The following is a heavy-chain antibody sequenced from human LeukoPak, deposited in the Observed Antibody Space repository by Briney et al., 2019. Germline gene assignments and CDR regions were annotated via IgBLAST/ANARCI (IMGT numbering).Heavy chain of an antibody. CDR2: IIPILGIA. CDR1: GGTFSSYA. D-gene: IGHD3-22*01. Sequence: SVKVSCKASGGTFSSYAISWVRQAPGQGLEWMGRIIPILGIANYAQKFQGRVTITADKSTSTAYMELSSLRSEDTAVYYCARGHRYSYDSSGYYPYYFDYWGQGTLVTVSS. CDR3: ARGHRYSYDSSGYYPYYFDY. V-gene: IGHV1-69*04. J-gene: IGHJ4*02.